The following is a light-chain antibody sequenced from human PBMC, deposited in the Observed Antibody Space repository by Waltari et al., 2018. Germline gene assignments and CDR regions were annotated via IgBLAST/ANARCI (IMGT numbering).Light chain of an antibody. CDR2: DVS. CDR3: CSYAGSYTFRV. V-gene: IGLV2-11*01. CDR1: SSDVGGYNY. Sequence: QSALTQPRSVSGSPGQSVTISCTGTSSDVGGYNYVSWYQQHPGKAPKLMICDVSKRPSGVPDRFSGSKSGNTASLTISGLQAEDEADYYGCSYAGSYTFRVFGGGTKLTVL. J-gene: IGLJ2*01.